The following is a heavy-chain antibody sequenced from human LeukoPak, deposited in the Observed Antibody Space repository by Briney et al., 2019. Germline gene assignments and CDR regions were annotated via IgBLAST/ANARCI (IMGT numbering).Heavy chain of an antibody. D-gene: IGHD4-23*01. CDR1: GFTFSSYA. CDR3: AKPLEKYTYGGNFDY. Sequence: GGSLRLSCEASGFTFSSYAMSWVRQAPGKGLAWVSVISSSADSTYYADSVKGRFTISRDNSKNTLYLQMNNVRAEDTAVYYCAKPLEKYTYGGNFDYWGQGILSPSPQ. CDR2: ISSSADST. J-gene: IGHJ4*02. V-gene: IGHV3-23*01.